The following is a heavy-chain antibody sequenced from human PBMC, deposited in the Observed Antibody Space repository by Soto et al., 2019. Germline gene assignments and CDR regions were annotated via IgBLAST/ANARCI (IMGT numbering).Heavy chain of an antibody. J-gene: IGHJ5*02. CDR1: GFIVSSNY. CDR2: IYSGGRT. CDR3: ARDQGNGWYLCIS. D-gene: IGHD6-19*01. Sequence: EVQLVESGGGLVQPGGSLRLSCAASGFIVSSNYMSWVRQAPGKELEWISVIYSGGRTLYADSVKGRFTISRDNSNNTLYLQMNSLRAEDTAVYYCARDQGNGWYLCISWGQGTLVTVSS. V-gene: IGHV3-66*01.